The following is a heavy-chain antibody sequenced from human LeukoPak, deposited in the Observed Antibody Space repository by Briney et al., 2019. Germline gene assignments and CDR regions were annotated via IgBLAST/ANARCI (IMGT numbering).Heavy chain of an antibody. Sequence: ASVKVSCKASGYTFTGYYMHWVRQAPGQGLEWMGWINPNSGGTNYAQKFQGRVTMTRDTSISTAYMELSRLRSDDTAVYYCARERPLHYCSGGSCYGYYMDVWGKGTTVTISS. CDR2: INPNSGGT. V-gene: IGHV1-2*02. CDR1: GYTFTGYY. D-gene: IGHD2-15*01. CDR3: ARERPLHYCSGGSCYGYYMDV. J-gene: IGHJ6*03.